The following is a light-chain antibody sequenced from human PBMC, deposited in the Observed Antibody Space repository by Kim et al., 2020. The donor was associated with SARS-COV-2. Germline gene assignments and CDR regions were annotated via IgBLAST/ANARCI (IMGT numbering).Light chain of an antibody. CDR2: LAS. CDR3: QHYSRFPYT. CDR1: ENIGTG. V-gene: IGKV1-5*03. Sequence: SASVGNRVTSTCRASENIGTGLAWYQQKPGRAPSLLIYLASTLESGFPSRFSVTGSGTEFSLSITSLQPDDFATYYCQHYSRFPYTFGQGTKLEI. J-gene: IGKJ2*01.